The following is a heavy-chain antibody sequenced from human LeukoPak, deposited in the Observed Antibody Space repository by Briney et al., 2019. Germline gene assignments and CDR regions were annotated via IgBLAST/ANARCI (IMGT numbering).Heavy chain of an antibody. J-gene: IGHJ5*02. D-gene: IGHD2-15*01. CDR1: GVTFSSYA. V-gene: IGHV1-69*05. Sequence: SVKVSFKASGVTFSSYAISWVRQAPGQGLEWMGRIIPIFGTANYAQKFQGRVTITTDESTSTAYIELSSLRSEDTAVYYCARDLFTLNWFDPWGQGTLVTVSS. CDR3: ARDLFTLNWFDP. CDR2: IIPIFGTA.